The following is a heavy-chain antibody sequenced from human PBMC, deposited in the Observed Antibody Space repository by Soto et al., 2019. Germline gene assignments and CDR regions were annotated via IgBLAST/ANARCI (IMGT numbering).Heavy chain of an antibody. V-gene: IGHV4-59*01. D-gene: IGHD2-21*02. J-gene: IGHJ3*02. CDR3: ARLQYTVVTPMDM. Sequence: QVQLQESGPGLVKPSETLSLTCTVPSGSIRTSYWTWIRQFPGKRLEWIAHIHNSGNTNSNPSLKSRVTISMDTSKNQISLRLTSVTAADSAMYYCARLQYTVVTPMDMWGQGTMVTGSS. CDR2: IHNSGNT. CDR1: SGSIRTSY.